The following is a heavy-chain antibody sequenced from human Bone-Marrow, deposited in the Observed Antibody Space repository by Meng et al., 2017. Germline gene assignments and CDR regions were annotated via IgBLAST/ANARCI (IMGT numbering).Heavy chain of an antibody. J-gene: IGHJ4*02. CDR2: IYHSGST. V-gene: IGHV4-30-2*01. D-gene: IGHD6-19*01. CDR3: ARGDSSGRYGFGFDY. CDR1: GGSISSGGYS. Sequence: QLQLQESGSGLVKPSQTLSLTCAVSGGSISSGGYSWSWIRQPPGKGLEWIGYIYHSGSTYYNPSLKSRVTISVDRSKNQFSLKLSSVTAADTAVYYCARGDSSGRYGFGFDYRGQGTLVTVSS.